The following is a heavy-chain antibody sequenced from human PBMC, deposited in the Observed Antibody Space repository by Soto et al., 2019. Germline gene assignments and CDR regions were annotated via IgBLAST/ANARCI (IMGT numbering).Heavy chain of an antibody. D-gene: IGHD1-7*01. CDR2: IYYSGST. CDR3: ERAGRRDWNYSSLGY. Sequence: SDTLSLTCTVSGGSISRSTYYWGWIRQPPGKGLEWIASIYYSGSTYFNPSLKSRVTISVDTSKNQFSLNLSSVTAADTAVYYCERAGRRDWNYSSLGYWGQGTLVNVSS. J-gene: IGHJ4*02. V-gene: IGHV4-39*07. CDR1: GGSISRSTYY.